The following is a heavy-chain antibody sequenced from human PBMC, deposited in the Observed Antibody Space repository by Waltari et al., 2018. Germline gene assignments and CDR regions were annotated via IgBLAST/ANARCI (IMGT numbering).Heavy chain of an antibody. CDR3: ARERGSSSWYSDS. Sequence: QVQLQESGPGLVRPSQTLSLTCTVSGASLSGGDYYWAWIRQPPGKGLEWIGYISYSGTTYNNPSLQRRVTILADTSKNQFSLNLRSVTATDTAVYYCARERGSSSWYSDSWGQGTLVTVSS. CDR1: GASLSGGDYY. V-gene: IGHV4-30-4*08. J-gene: IGHJ4*02. D-gene: IGHD3-16*01. CDR2: ISYSGTT.